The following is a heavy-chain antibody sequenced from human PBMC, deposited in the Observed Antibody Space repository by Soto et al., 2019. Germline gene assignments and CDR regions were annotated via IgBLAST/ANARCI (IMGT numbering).Heavy chain of an antibody. V-gene: IGHV4-34*01. CDR3: ARGRYYGSGTPIKYFDL. J-gene: IGHJ2*01. D-gene: IGHD3-10*01. Sequence: PSETLSLTCAVYGGSFSGYYWTWIRQPPGTGLEWIGEINHSGSTNYNPSLKSRVTISVDTSKNQFSLKLSSVTAADTAVYYCARGRYYGSGTPIKYFDLWGRGTLVTVS. CDR1: GGSFSGYY. CDR2: INHSGST.